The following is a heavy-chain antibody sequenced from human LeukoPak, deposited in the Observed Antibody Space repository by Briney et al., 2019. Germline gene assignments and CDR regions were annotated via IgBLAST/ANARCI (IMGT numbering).Heavy chain of an antibody. D-gene: IGHD6-19*01. V-gene: IGHV1-46*03. CDR3: ARGASLSSGWRYYYYMDV. CDR1: GYSLTSYY. J-gene: IGHJ6*03. CDR2: INPSGVSP. Sequence: ASVKVSCKASGYSLTSYYMHWVRQAPGQGLEWMGIINPSGVSPSYAQKFQDRVNMTRDTSTSTVYMELSSLKSEDTAVYYCARGASLSSGWRYYYYMDVWGKGTTVTVSS.